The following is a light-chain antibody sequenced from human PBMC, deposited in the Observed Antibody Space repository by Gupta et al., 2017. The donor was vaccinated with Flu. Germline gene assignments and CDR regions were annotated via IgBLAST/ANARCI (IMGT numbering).Light chain of an antibody. CDR2: DDR. CDR3: QVWDSITDQQV. V-gene: IGLV3-21*02. J-gene: IGLJ2*01. Sequence: SYELTQPPSVSVAPGQTARISCGGDNVGSKSVNWYQQKSGQAPVMIVHDDRARPSGIPERFSGSNSGNTATLTISRAEAGDEADYYCQVWDSITDQQVFGGGTK. CDR1: NVGSKS.